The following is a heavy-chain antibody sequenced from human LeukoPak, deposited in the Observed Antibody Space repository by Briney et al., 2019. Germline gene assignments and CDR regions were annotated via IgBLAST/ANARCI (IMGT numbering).Heavy chain of an antibody. J-gene: IGHJ4*02. D-gene: IGHD5-24*01. CDR2: TYYRSKWYN. CDR1: GDSLSSNSAA. Sequence: SQTLSLTCAISGDSLSSNSAAWNWLRQSPSRGLEWLGRTYYRSKWYNDYAVSVKSRITINPDTSKNQFSLQLNSVTPEDTAVYYCARTVEMATPLDFDYWGQGTLVTVSS. CDR3: ARTVEMATPLDFDY. V-gene: IGHV6-1*01.